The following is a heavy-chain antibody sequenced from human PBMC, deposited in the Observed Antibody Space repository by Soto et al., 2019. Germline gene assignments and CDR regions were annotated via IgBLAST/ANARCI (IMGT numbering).Heavy chain of an antibody. CDR3: AKVPLLYYYGSGVFDY. Sequence: GGSLRLSCAASGFTFSSYAMSWVRQAPGKGLEWVSAISGSGGSTYYADSVKGRFTISRDNSKNTLYLQMNSLRAEDTAVYYCAKVPLLYYYGSGVFDYWGQGTLVTVSS. J-gene: IGHJ4*02. CDR2: ISGSGGST. D-gene: IGHD3-10*01. V-gene: IGHV3-23*01. CDR1: GFTFSSYA.